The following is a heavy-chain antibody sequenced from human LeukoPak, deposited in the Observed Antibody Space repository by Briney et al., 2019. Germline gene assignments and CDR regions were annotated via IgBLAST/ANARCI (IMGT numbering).Heavy chain of an antibody. J-gene: IGHJ4*02. CDR2: INHSGST. CDR1: GGSFSGYY. CDR3: ARGSPPRGGIAAAGPTIGFDY. V-gene: IGHV4-34*01. D-gene: IGHD6-13*01. Sequence: SETLSLTCAVYGGSFSGYYWSWIRQPPGKGLEWIGEINHSGSTNYNPSLKSRVTISVDTSKNQFSLKLSSVTAADTAVYYCARGSPPRGGIAAAGPTIGFDYWGQGTLDTVSS.